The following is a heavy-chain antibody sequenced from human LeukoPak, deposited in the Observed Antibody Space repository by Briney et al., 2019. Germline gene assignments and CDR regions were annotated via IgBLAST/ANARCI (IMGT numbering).Heavy chain of an antibody. CDR1: GGSFTAYY. D-gene: IGHD2-21*02. J-gene: IGHJ6*02. V-gene: IGHV4-34*01. Sequence: SETLSLTCAVYGGSFTAYYWSWIRHLPGKGLEWIGEIHHRAGANYNPSLWGRVTISADTSKNQFSLHLTSVTAADTATFYCARGPVRDDGLTGISYYFGLDVWGHGTTVTVFS. CDR2: IHHRAGA. CDR3: ARGPVRDDGLTGISYYFGLDV.